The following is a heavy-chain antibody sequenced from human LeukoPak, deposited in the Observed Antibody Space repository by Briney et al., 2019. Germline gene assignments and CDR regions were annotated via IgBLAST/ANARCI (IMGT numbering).Heavy chain of an antibody. D-gene: IGHD2-21*02. J-gene: IGHJ4*02. V-gene: IGHV1-2*06. CDR3: ASVNLTV. Sequence: ASVTVSCKASGYTFSGYYIHWVRQAPGQGLEWMGRINPNSGGTNYAQKFQDRVTMTRDTSISTAYMELSRLRSDDTAMYFCASVNLTVWGQGTLVTVSS. CDR2: INPNSGGT. CDR1: GYTFSGYY.